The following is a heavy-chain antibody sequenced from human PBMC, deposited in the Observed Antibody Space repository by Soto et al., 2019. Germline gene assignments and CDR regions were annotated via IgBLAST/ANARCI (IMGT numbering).Heavy chain of an antibody. CDR3: ARDRIIWSPDY. Sequence: QVQLVESGGGVVQPGRSLRLSCAASGFTFSSYGMHWVRQAPGKGLEWVAVIWYDGSNKYYADSVKGRFTISRDNSKNTLYLQMNSLRAEDTAEYYCARDRIIWSPDYWGQGPLFTVSS. CDR1: GFTFSSYG. D-gene: IGHD3-3*01. CDR2: IWYDGSNK. J-gene: IGHJ4*02. V-gene: IGHV3-33*01.